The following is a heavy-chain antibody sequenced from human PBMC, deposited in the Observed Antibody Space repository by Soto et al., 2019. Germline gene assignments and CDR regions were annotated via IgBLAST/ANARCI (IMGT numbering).Heavy chain of an antibody. J-gene: IGHJ3*02. Sequence: EVQLLESGGGLVQPGGSLRLSCAASGFTFSSYAMSWVGQAPGKGLEWVSAISGSGGGTYYADSVKGRFTISRANSKNTLYLQMNSLRAVDTAVYYCAKCMTTVTTFPFDIWGQGTMVTVSS. V-gene: IGHV3-23*01. CDR1: GFTFSSYA. CDR2: ISGSGGGT. D-gene: IGHD4-17*01. CDR3: AKCMTTVTTFPFDI.